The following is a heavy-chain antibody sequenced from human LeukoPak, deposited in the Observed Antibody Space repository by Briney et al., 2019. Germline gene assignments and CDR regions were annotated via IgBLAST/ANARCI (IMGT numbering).Heavy chain of an antibody. J-gene: IGHJ4*02. CDR1: GFIFNNYW. CDR2: IKQDGSDK. D-gene: IGHD6-13*01. V-gene: IGHV3-7*03. CDR3: ARDSGWFRFDY. Sequence: GGSLRLSCAASGFIFNNYWMTWVRQAPGKGLEWVANIKQDGSDKYYVDSVRGRFAISRDNAKSSLFLQMNSLRAEDTAVYYCARDSGWFRFDYWGQGTLVTVSS.